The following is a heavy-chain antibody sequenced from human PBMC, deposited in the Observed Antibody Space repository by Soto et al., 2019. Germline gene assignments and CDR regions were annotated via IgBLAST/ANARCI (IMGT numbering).Heavy chain of an antibody. CDR1: GYTFTSYY. CDR3: ARNGGDSSGYYGIDY. D-gene: IGHD3-22*01. CDR2: INPSGGST. J-gene: IGHJ4*02. Sequence: ASVKVSCKASGYTFTSYYMHWVRQAPGQGLEWMGIINPSGGSTSYAQKFQGRVTMTRDTSTSTVYMELSSLRSEETAVYYCARNGGDSSGYYGIDYWGQGTLVTVSS. V-gene: IGHV1-46*01.